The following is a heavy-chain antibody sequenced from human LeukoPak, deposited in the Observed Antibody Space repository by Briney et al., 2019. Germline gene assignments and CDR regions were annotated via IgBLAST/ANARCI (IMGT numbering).Heavy chain of an antibody. CDR3: ARLLIRGYSSSWLSNWFDP. CDR2: IHRSGSP. Sequence: SETLSLTCTVSLDSTTSNFWSWVRQPPGKGLEWIGEIHRSGSPNYNPSLQSRVTISIDRSRNQIALELSSVTAADTAVYYCARLLIRGYSSSWLSNWFDPWGQGTLVTVSS. D-gene: IGHD6-13*01. V-gene: IGHV4-4*02. CDR1: LDSTTSNF. J-gene: IGHJ5*02.